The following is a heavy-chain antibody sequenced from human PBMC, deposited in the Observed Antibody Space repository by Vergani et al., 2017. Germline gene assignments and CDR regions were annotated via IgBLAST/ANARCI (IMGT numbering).Heavy chain of an antibody. J-gene: IGHJ6*02. CDR1: GFTFSSYG. CDR2: ISYDGSNK. D-gene: IGHD3-10*01. V-gene: IGHV3-30*18. Sequence: QVQLVESGGGVVQPGRSLRLSCAASGFTFSSYGMHWVRQAPGKGLEWVAVISYDGSNKYYADSVKGRFTISRDNSKNTLYLQMNSLRAEDTAVYYCAKLSITMVRGVDSRGMDVWGQGTTVTVSS. CDR3: AKLSITMVRGVDSRGMDV.